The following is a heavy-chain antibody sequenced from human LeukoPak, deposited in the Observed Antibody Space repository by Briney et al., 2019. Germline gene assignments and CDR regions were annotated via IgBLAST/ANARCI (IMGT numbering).Heavy chain of an antibody. CDR2: IFHSGST. J-gene: IGHJ3*02. CDR1: GGSISSGGYC. V-gene: IGHV4-30-2*01. Sequence: KTSETLSLTCTVSGGSISSGGYCWSWIRQPPGKGLEWIGDIFHSGSTYYNPSLKSRVTMSVDRSKNQFSLKLSSVTAADTAVYYCARGTGTRITIFGVVISAFDIWGQGTMVTVSS. D-gene: IGHD3-3*01. CDR3: ARGTGTRITIFGVVISAFDI.